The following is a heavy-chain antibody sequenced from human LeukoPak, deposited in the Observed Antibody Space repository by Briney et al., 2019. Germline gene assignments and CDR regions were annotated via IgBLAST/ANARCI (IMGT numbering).Heavy chain of an antibody. V-gene: IGHV3-11*04. CDR1: GFTFSDYY. CDR3: ARDSRYDILTDYPYYYYYMDV. J-gene: IGHJ6*03. D-gene: IGHD3-9*01. Sequence: GGSLRLSCAASGFTFSDYYMSWIRQAPGKGLEWVSYISSSGSTIYYADSVKGRFTISRDNAKNSLYLQMNSLRAEDTAVYYCARDSRYDILTDYPYYYYYMDVWGKGTTVTVSS. CDR2: ISSSGSTI.